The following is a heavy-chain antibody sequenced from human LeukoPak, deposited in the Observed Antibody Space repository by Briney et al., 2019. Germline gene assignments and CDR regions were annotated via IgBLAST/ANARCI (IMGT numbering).Heavy chain of an antibody. CDR3: ARDDPSSGWYGWFDP. CDR1: GFTVSSNY. D-gene: IGHD6-19*01. Sequence: GGSLRLSCAASGFTVSSNYMSWVRQAPGKGLEWVSVIYSGGSTYYADSVKGRFTISRDNSKNTLYLQMNSLRAEDTAVYYCARDDPSSGWYGWFDPWGQGTLVIVSS. CDR2: IYSGGST. J-gene: IGHJ5*02. V-gene: IGHV3-53*01.